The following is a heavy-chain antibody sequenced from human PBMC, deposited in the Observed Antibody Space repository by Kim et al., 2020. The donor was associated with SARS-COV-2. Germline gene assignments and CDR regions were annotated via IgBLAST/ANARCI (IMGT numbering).Heavy chain of an antibody. CDR1: GFTFSSYA. J-gene: IGHJ6*02. CDR2: ISYDGSNK. CDR3: ARAGVYSDYVWGSYRSKGGDYYYGMDV. Sequence: GGSLRLSCAASGFTFSSYAMHWVRQAPGKGLEWVAVISYDGSNKYYADSVKGRFTISRDNSKNTLYLQMNSLRAEDTAVYYCARAGVYSDYVWGSYRSKGGDYYYGMDVWGQGTTVTVSS. V-gene: IGHV3-30*04. D-gene: IGHD3-16*02.